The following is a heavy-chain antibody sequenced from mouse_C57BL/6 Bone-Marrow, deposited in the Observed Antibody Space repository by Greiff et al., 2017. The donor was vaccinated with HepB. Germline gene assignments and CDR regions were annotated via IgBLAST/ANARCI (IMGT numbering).Heavy chain of an antibody. CDR2: IYPGGGYT. CDR3: ARSDYYFDY. V-gene: IGHV1-63*01. Sequence: VMLVESGAELVRPGTSVKMSCKASGYTFTNYWIGWAKQRPGHGLEWIGDIYPGGGYTNYNEKFKGKATLTADKSSSTAYMQFSSLTSEDSAIYYCARSDYYFDYWGQGTTLTVSS. CDR1: GYTFTNYW. J-gene: IGHJ2*01. D-gene: IGHD2-4*01.